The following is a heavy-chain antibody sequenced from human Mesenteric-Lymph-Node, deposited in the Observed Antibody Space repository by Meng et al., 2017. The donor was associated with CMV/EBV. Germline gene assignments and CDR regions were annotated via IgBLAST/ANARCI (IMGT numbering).Heavy chain of an antibody. V-gene: IGHV2-5*02. Sequence: FSGFSLSTSGVSVGWIRQPPGKALEWLALIYWDDDKRYNPSLKSRLTITKDTSKNQVVLTMTNMDPVDTATYYCTHRLRFGALDSYDIWGQGTMVTVSS. D-gene: IGHD3-10*01. CDR2: IYWDDDK. CDR3: THRLRFGALDSYDI. CDR1: GFSLSTSGVS. J-gene: IGHJ3*02.